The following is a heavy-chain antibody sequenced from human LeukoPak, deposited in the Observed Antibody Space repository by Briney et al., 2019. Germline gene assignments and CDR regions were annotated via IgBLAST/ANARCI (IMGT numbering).Heavy chain of an antibody. CDR1: GFTFSTYG. D-gene: IGHD2-21*01. Sequence: PGGSLRLSCEVSGFTFSTYGMHWVRQAPGKGLEWVAFIRHDESKKNYGDSVKGRFTISRDNSKNTVFLQMNSLRAEDTAVYYCAKDFGGGGWCFDYWGQGTLVTVSS. J-gene: IGHJ4*02. CDR3: AKDFGGGGWCFDY. CDR2: IRHDESKK. V-gene: IGHV3-30*02.